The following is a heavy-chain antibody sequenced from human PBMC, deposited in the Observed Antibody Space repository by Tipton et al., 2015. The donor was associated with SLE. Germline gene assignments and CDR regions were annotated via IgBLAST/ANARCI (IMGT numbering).Heavy chain of an antibody. CDR1: GGSINSRY. Sequence: TLSLTCTVSGGSINSRYWSWIRQPPGKGLEWIGYFYGGSTSYNPSLRGRVTMSVDTSKNQFSLKLSSVTAADTAVYYCARGIGITGTTEYWGQGTLVTVSS. CDR3: ARGIGITGTTEY. J-gene: IGHJ4*02. D-gene: IGHD1-7*01. V-gene: IGHV4-59*11. CDR2: FYGGST.